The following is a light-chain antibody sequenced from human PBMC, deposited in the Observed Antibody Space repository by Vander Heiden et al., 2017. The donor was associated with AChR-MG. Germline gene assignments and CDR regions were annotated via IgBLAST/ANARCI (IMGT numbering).Light chain of an antibody. J-gene: IGKJ4*01. V-gene: IGKV1-33*01. CDR1: QDISNS. Sequence: DIQMTQSQYSLSAAAGDRVTITCQASQDISNSLNWYQQKPGKAPKLLIYDVSNLETGVPSRFGGSGSGTEFTFTISSLQPEDFATYYCQQYENLPLTFGGGTKVEIK. CDR2: DVS. CDR3: QQYENLPLT.